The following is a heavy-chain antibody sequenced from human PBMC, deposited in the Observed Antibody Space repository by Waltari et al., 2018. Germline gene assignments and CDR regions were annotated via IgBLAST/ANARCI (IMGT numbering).Heavy chain of an antibody. V-gene: IGHV1-2*02. CDR1: GYTFTAYY. J-gene: IGHJ4*02. Sequence: QVQLVQSGAEVKEPGASVKVSCKTSGYTFTAYYLHWVRQAPGQGLEWMAWINANTGDSKSAQTFQGMVTVTRDTSITTAYLELSGLRSDDTALYYCARETLPGNKIIDYWGQGTLVTVSS. CDR2: INANTGDS. CDR3: ARETLPGNKIIDY. D-gene: IGHD1-1*01.